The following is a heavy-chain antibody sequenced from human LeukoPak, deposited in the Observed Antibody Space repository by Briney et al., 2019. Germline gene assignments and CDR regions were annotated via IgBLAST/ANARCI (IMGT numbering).Heavy chain of an antibody. Sequence: GGSLRLSCAASGFTFSSYWMHWIRQAPGKGLVWVSGINSEGSSTSYADSVKGRFTVSRDNAKNTLYLQMNSLRAEDTAVYYCAKDRSIAVAGYFDYWGQGTLVTVSS. J-gene: IGHJ4*02. CDR3: AKDRSIAVAGYFDY. D-gene: IGHD6-19*01. CDR1: GFTFSSYW. V-gene: IGHV3-74*01. CDR2: INSEGSST.